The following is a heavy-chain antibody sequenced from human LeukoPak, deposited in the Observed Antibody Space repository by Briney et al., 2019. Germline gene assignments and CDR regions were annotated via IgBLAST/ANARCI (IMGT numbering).Heavy chain of an antibody. J-gene: IGHJ3*02. V-gene: IGHV4-59*11. Sequence: PSETLFLTCAVSDDSFSSHYWTWIRQPPGKGLEWIGYISYIGSTNYDPSLQSRVTISIDPSKNQFSLKLSSVTAADTAVYYCARDLVTVTKGFDIWGQGTMVSVSS. CDR1: DDSFSSHY. D-gene: IGHD4-17*01. CDR3: ARDLVTVTKGFDI. CDR2: ISYIGST.